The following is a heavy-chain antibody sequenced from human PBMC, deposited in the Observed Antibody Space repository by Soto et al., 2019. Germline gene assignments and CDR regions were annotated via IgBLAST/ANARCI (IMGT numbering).Heavy chain of an antibody. CDR2: ISYDGSNK. J-gene: IGHJ6*02. CDR3: ARTVEMATMGYYGMDV. Sequence: GGSLRLSCAASGFTFSSYAMHWVRQAPGKGLEWVAVISYDGSNKYYADSVKGRFTISRDNSKNTLYLQMNSLRAEDTAVYYCARTVEMATMGYYGMDVWGQGTTVTVSS. CDR1: GFTFSSYA. V-gene: IGHV3-30-3*01. D-gene: IGHD5-12*01.